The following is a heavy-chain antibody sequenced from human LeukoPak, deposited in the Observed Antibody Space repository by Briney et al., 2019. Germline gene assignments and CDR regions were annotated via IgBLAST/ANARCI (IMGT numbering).Heavy chain of an antibody. D-gene: IGHD2-2*01. CDR1: GYTFTSYG. CDR3: ARDSDIVVVPAAISFDP. Sequence: ASVKVSCMASGYTFTSYGISWVRQAPGQGLEWMGWISAYNGNTNYAQKLQGRVTMTTDTSTSTAYMELRSLRSDDTAVYYCARDSDIVVVPAAISFDPWGQGTLVTVSS. V-gene: IGHV1-18*01. J-gene: IGHJ5*02. CDR2: ISAYNGNT.